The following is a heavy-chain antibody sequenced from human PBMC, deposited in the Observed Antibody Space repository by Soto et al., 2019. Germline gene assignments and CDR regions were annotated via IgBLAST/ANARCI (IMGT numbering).Heavy chain of an antibody. CDR1: GVSVSDYY. Sequence: SETLSLTCSVSGVSVSDYYWSWVRQSPGKGLEWIGNIYYTGSANYNPSLNSRVTMSVDTAKNQLSLRLSSVAAADTAVYYCTRDRWLDYWGQGTLVTVSS. CDR3: TRDRWLDY. V-gene: IGHV4-59*02. D-gene: IGHD3-16*02. CDR2: IYYTGSA. J-gene: IGHJ4*02.